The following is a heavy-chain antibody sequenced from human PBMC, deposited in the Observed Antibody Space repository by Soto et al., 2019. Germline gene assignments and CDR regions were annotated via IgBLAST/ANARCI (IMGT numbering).Heavy chain of an antibody. J-gene: IGHJ4*02. Sequence: GGSLRLSCAASGFTFSSYAMSWVRQAPGKGLEWVSAISGSGGSTYYADSVKGRFTISRDNSKNTLYLQMNSLRAEDTAVYYCAKDRQIDYGDYGDYFDYWGQGTLVTVSS. CDR2: ISGSGGST. D-gene: IGHD4-17*01. V-gene: IGHV3-23*01. CDR3: AKDRQIDYGDYGDYFDY. CDR1: GFTFSSYA.